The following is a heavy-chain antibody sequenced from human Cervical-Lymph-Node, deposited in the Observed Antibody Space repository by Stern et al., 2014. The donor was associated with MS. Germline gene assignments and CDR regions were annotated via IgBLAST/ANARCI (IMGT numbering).Heavy chain of an antibody. J-gene: IGHJ4*02. CDR1: GGSISSYY. Sequence: VQLVESGPGLVKPSETLSLTCTVSGGSISSYYWSWIRQPPGKGLEWIGYIYYSGSTNYNPSLKSRVTISVDTSKNQFSLKLSSVTAADTAVYYCARSGYSYGFRGYYFDYWGQGTLVTVSS. V-gene: IGHV4-59*01. CDR2: IYYSGST. D-gene: IGHD5-18*01. CDR3: ARSGYSYGFRGYYFDY.